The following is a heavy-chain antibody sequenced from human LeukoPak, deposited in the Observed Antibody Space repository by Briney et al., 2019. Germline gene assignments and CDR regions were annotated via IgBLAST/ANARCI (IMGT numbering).Heavy chain of an antibody. Sequence: GGSLRLSCAASGFTVSSNYMSWVRQAPGKGLEWVSVIYSGGSTYYADSVKGRFTISRDNSKNTLYLQMNSLRAEDTAVYCCAKDSSPYGDYPLTYFQHWGQGTLVTVSS. CDR3: AKDSSPYGDYPLTYFQH. CDR2: IYSGGST. V-gene: IGHV3-53*01. CDR1: GFTVSSNY. J-gene: IGHJ1*01. D-gene: IGHD4-17*01.